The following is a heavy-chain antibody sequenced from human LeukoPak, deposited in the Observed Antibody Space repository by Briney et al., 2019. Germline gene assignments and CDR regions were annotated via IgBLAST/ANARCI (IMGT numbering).Heavy chain of an antibody. V-gene: IGHV3-23*01. CDR2: ISGSGGST. D-gene: IGHD3-9*01. CDR1: GFTFSSYA. Sequence: GSLRLSCAASGFTFSSYAMSWVRQAPGKGLEWVSAISGSGGSTYYADSVKGRFTISRDNSKNTLYLQMNNLRAADTAVYYCARGKEDDFDWKAVGYYYYYMDVWGKGTTVTVSS. J-gene: IGHJ6*03. CDR3: ARGKEDDFDWKAVGYYYYYMDV.